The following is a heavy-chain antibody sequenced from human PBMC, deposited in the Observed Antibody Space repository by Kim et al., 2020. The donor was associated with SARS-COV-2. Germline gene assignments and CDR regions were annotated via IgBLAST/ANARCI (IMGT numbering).Heavy chain of an antibody. Sequence: GGSLRLSCAASGFTFSSYGMHWVRQAPGKGLEWVAVISYDGSNKYYADSVKGRFTISRDNSKNTLYLQMNSLRAEDTAVYCCAKGKGEYRIPCDYCGQGTLVADSS. CDR3: AKGKGEYRIPCDY. D-gene: IGHD3-16*01. CDR2: ISYDGSNK. V-gene: IGHV3-30*18. CDR1: GFTFSSYG. J-gene: IGHJ4*02.